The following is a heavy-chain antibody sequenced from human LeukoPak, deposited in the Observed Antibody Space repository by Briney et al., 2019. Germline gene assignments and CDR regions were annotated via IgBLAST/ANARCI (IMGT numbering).Heavy chain of an antibody. CDR1: GFTFSSYA. Sequence: GGSLRLSCAASGFTFSSYAMHSVRQAPGKGLEYVSASSSNGGSTYYANSVKGRFTISRDNSKNTLYLQMGSLRAEDMAVYYCARTSTVPTRRYYGMDVWGQGTTVTVSS. CDR3: ARTSTVPTRRYYGMDV. CDR2: SSSNGGST. D-gene: IGHD4-17*01. J-gene: IGHJ6*02. V-gene: IGHV3-64*01.